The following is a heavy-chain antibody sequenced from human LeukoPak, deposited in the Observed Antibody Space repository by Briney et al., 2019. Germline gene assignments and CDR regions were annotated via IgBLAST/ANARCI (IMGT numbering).Heavy chain of an antibody. CDR1: GGSFSGYY. D-gene: IGHD5-24*01. J-gene: IGHJ4*02. Sequence: PSETLSLTCAVYGGSFSGYYWSWIRQPPGKGLEWIGEINHSGSTNYNPSLKSRVTISVDTSKNQFSLKLSSVTAADTAVYYCARGRGEMATTNFDYWGQGTLVTVSS. CDR2: INHSGST. CDR3: ARGRGEMATTNFDY. V-gene: IGHV4-34*01.